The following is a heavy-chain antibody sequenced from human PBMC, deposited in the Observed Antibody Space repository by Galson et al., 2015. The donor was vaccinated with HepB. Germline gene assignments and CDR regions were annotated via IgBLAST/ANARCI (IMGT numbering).Heavy chain of an antibody. V-gene: IGHV3-30-3*01. CDR3: ARAPTPLRYSGYDYFDY. J-gene: IGHJ4*02. CDR1: GFTFSSYA. D-gene: IGHD5-12*01. CDR2: ISYDGSNK. Sequence: SLRLSCAASGFTFSSYAMHWVRQAPGKGLEWVAVISYDGSNKYYADSVKGRFTISRDNSKNTLYLQMNSLRAEDTAVYYCARAPTPLRYSGYDYFDYWGQGTLVTVSS.